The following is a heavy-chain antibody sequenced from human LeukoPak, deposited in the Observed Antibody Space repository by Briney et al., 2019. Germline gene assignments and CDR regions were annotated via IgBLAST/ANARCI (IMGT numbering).Heavy chain of an antibody. Sequence: QPGRSLRLSCAASGFTFSSYGMHWVRQAPGKGLEWVAVMWYDGSNKYYADSVKGRFTISRDNSKNTLYLQMNSLRAEDTAVYYCARDTSRYYDFWSGLRPFDYWGQGTLVTVSS. CDR3: ARDTSRYYDFWSGLRPFDY. CDR2: MWYDGSNK. V-gene: IGHV3-33*01. D-gene: IGHD3-3*01. CDR1: GFTFSSYG. J-gene: IGHJ4*02.